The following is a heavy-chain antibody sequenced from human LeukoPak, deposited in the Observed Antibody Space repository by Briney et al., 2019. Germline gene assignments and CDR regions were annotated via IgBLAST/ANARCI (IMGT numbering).Heavy chain of an antibody. V-gene: IGHV4-30-2*01. CDR2: IYHSGST. CDR3: ARSGDYSKYDPYRPDY. J-gene: IGHJ4*02. D-gene: IGHD4-11*01. Sequence: SETLSLTCTVSGGSISSGGYYWSWIRQPPGKGLEWIGYIYHSGSTYYNPSLKSRVTISVDRSKNQFSLKLSSVTAADTAVYYCARSGDYSKYDPYRPDYWGQGTLVTVPS. CDR1: GGSISSGGYY.